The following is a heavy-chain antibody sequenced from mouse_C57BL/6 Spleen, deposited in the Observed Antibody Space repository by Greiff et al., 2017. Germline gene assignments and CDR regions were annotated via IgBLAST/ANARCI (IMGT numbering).Heavy chain of an antibody. V-gene: IGHV1-50*01. J-gene: IGHJ3*01. D-gene: IGHD1-1*01. CDR2: IDPSDSYT. CDR1: GYTFTSYW. CDR3: ASFSITTGALFAD. Sequence: QVQLQQPGAELVKPGASVKLSCKASGYTFTSYWMQWVKQRPGPGLAWIGEIDPSDSYTNYNQKFKGKATLTVDTSSSTAYMQLISLTSEDSAVYYCASFSITTGALFADWGQGTLVTVSA.